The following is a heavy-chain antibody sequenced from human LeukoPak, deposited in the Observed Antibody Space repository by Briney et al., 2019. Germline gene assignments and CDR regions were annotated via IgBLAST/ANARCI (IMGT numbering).Heavy chain of an antibody. CDR2: IIPIFGTA. Sequence: ASVNVSCKASRGTFCSYAISWVRQAPAQGLEWMGGIIPIFGTANYAQKFQGRVPITADESTSTAYMELSSMRSEDTAVYYCARSSSGYYYYYYMDVWGKGTTVTVSS. CDR3: ARSSSGYYYYYYMDV. J-gene: IGHJ6*03. V-gene: IGHV1-69*01. CDR1: RGTFCSYA. D-gene: IGHD6-19*01.